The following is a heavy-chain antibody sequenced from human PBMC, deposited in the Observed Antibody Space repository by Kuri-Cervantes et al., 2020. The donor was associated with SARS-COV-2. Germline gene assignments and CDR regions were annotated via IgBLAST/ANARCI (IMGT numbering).Heavy chain of an antibody. CDR3: AKTPIVVVIAITYYFDY. CDR1: GGTFSSYA. Sequence: SCKASGGTFSSYAMSWVRQAPGKGLEWVSAISGSGGSTYYADSVKGRFTISRDNSKNTLYLQMNSLRAEDTAVYYCAKTPIVVVIAITYYFDYWGQGTLVTVSS. D-gene: IGHD2-21*01. V-gene: IGHV3-23*01. J-gene: IGHJ4*02. CDR2: ISGSGGST.